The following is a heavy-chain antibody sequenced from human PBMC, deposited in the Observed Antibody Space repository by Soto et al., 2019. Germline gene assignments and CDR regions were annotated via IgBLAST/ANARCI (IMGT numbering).Heavy chain of an antibody. CDR2: INHSGST. Sequence: PSETLSLTCAVYGGSFSGYYWSWIRQPPGKGLEWIGEINHSGSTNYNPSLKSRVTISVDTSKNQFSLKLSSVTAADTAVYYCAREHSSSWHSRGYYYGMDVWGQGTTVTVSS. J-gene: IGHJ6*02. D-gene: IGHD6-13*01. V-gene: IGHV4-34*01. CDR1: GGSFSGYY. CDR3: AREHSSSWHSRGYYYGMDV.